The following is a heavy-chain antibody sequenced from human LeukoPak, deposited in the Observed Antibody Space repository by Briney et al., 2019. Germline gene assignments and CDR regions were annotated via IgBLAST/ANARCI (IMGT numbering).Heavy chain of an antibody. CDR2: IYYSGST. J-gene: IGHJ4*02. CDR1: GGSISSGGYY. CDR3: ARSHDHLWGNYPDY. Sequence: SQTLSLTCTVSGGSISSGGYYWSWIRQHPGKGLEWIGYIYYSGSTYYNPSLKSRVTISVDTSKNQFSLKLSSVTAADTAVYYCARSHDHLWGNYPDYWGQGTLVTVSS. V-gene: IGHV4-31*03. D-gene: IGHD3-16*02.